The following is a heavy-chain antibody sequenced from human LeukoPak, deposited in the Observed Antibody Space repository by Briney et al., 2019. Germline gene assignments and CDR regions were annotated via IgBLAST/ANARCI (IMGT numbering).Heavy chain of an antibody. Sequence: GGSLRLSCAASGFTFSRYGMHWVRQAPGKGLEWVAVISYDGSNKYYADSVKGRFTISRDNSKNTLYLQMNSLRAEDTAVYYCAKAVGRYSYGSTFDYWGQGTLVTVSS. V-gene: IGHV3-30*18. J-gene: IGHJ4*02. D-gene: IGHD5-18*01. CDR2: ISYDGSNK. CDR3: AKAVGRYSYGSTFDY. CDR1: GFTFSRYG.